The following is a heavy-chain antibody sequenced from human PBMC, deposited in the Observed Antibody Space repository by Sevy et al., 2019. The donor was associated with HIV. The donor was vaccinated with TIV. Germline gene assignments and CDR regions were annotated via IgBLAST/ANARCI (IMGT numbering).Heavy chain of an antibody. J-gene: IGHJ4*02. CDR2: FEPEDDET. CDR1: GYTLSQLS. Sequence: ASVKFSCKVSGYTLSQLSMHWVRQAPGKGLEWMGSFEPEDDETIYAQKFQGRVTMTEDRSTDTAYMELSSLRSEDTAVYYCATTKDYYDSSGSPFDYWGQGTLVTVSS. V-gene: IGHV1-24*01. D-gene: IGHD3-22*01. CDR3: ATTKDYYDSSGSPFDY.